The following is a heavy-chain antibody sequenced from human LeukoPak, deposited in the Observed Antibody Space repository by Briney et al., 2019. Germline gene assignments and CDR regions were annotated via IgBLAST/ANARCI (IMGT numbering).Heavy chain of an antibody. CDR2: IHYSGIT. Sequence: SETPSLTCTVSGGSISSYYWNWIRQPPGKGLEWIGDIHYSGITNYNPSLKSRVTIPLDTSKKQFSLKLSSVTAADTAVYFCVKAAPGPHDAFDIWGQGTVVTVSS. J-gene: IGHJ3*02. CDR3: VKAAPGPHDAFDI. CDR1: GGSISSYY. D-gene: IGHD6-6*01. V-gene: IGHV4-59*08.